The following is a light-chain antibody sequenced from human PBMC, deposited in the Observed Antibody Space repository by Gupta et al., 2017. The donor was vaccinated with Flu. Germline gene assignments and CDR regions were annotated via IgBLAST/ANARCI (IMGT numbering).Light chain of an antibody. CDR2: NTS. CDR3: LLYYGCAQPWV. CDR1: TGAVTSGYY. J-gene: IGLJ3*02. V-gene: IGLV7-43*01. Sequence: QTVVPQPPSLSASPGGTVTLTCASSTGAVTSGYYPNWFQQKPGQAPRALIYNTSNKHSWTPARFSGSLLGGKAALTLSGVQPEDEAEYYCLLYYGCAQPWVFGGGTKLTVL.